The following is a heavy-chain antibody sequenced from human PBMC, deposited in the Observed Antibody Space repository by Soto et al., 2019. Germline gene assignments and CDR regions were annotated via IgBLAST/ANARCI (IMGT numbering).Heavy chain of an antibody. CDR1: GFTFSSYA. V-gene: IGHV3-23*01. Sequence: GGSLRLSCAASGFTFSSYAMSWVRQAPGKGLEWVSTISGSAGSTYYADSVKGRFTISRDNSKNTLYLQMNSLRAEDTAVYYCAKEYSSGWYYFDYWGQGTLVTVSS. D-gene: IGHD6-19*01. CDR3: AKEYSSGWYYFDY. CDR2: ISGSAGST. J-gene: IGHJ4*02.